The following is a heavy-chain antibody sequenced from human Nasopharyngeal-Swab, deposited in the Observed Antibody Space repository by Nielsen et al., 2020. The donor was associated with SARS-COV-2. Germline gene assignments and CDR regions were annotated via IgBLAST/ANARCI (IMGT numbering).Heavy chain of an antibody. CDR2: ISYDGSNK. Sequence: GGSLKISCAASGFTFRSYGIHWVRLAPGKGLEWVALISYDGSNKYYADSVKGRFTISRDNSKNTLYLQMNSLRAEDTAVYHCAKEVVPRNYYYNYYMDAWGIGTTVTVSS. D-gene: IGHD3-22*01. J-gene: IGHJ6*03. V-gene: IGHV3-30*18. CDR1: GFTFRSYG. CDR3: AKEVVPRNYYYNYYMDA.